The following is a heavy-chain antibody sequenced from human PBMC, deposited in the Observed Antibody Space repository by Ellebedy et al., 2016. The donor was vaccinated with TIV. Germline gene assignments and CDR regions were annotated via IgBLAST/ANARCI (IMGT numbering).Heavy chain of an antibody. CDR3: ASRGVPLGYCSGGSCLETYYYYAMDV. Sequence: AASVKVSCKVSGYTLTELSIHWVRQAPGKGLEWMGGFDPEDGETTNAQKLQGRVTITADKSTSTAYMELGSLRSEDTAVYYCASRGVPLGYCSGGSCLETYYYYAMDVWGQGTTVTVSS. CDR2: FDPEDGET. CDR1: GYTLTELS. J-gene: IGHJ6*02. V-gene: IGHV1-24*01. D-gene: IGHD2-15*01.